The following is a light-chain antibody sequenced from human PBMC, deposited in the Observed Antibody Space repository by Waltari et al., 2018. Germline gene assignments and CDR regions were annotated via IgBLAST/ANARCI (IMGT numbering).Light chain of an antibody. J-gene: IGKJ1*01. CDR2: AAS. CDR1: QSFSSSF. V-gene: IGKV3-20*01. CDR3: QQSGTSPRT. Sequence: IALTQSPGTLSLSPGERATLSCRASQSFSSSFLAWYQQKPGQAPRLLIYAASNRATGVPDRFSGSGSGTDFTLTISRLESEDVAVYYCQQSGTSPRTFGPGTKVEIK.